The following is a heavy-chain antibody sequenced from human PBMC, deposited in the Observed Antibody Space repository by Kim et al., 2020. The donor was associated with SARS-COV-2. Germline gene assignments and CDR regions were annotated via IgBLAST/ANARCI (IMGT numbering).Heavy chain of an antibody. CDR1: GFTFSTYG. CDR3: AKDGLNYDGSGRSDYFDY. V-gene: IGHV3-30*18. Sequence: GGSLRLSCAASGFTFSTYGMHWVRQAPGKGLEWVAVISYEGSNKYHADSVQGRFTISRDNSKNTLYLQMNSLRVEDTAVYYCAKDGLNYDGSGRSDYFDYWGQGTLVSVSS. D-gene: IGHD3-10*01. CDR2: ISYEGSNK. J-gene: IGHJ4*02.